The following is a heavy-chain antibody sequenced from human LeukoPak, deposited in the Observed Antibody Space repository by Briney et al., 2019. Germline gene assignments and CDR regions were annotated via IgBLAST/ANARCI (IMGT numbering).Heavy chain of an antibody. CDR3: ARDNSVRDEAWWFNP. CDR2: IVLGSGNT. J-gene: IGHJ5*02. CDR1: GFTFTSSA. Sequence: SVKVSCKASGFTFTSSAMQWVRQARGQRLEWIGWIVLGSGNTNYAQKFRDRATITRDMSTSTDYLELSSLRSEDTAVYYCARDNSVRDEAWWFNPWGQGTLVTVSS. D-gene: IGHD5-24*01. V-gene: IGHV1-58*02.